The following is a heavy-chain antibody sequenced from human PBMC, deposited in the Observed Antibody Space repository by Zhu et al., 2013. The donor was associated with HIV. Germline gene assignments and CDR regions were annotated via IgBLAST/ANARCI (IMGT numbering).Heavy chain of an antibody. J-gene: IGHJ6*02. CDR2: INPNSGGT. Sequence: QVQLEQSGAEVKEPGASVKVSCKASGYTFSAHYIHWVRQAPGQGLEWVGWINPNSGGTNYAQKFQGRVTMTRDTSISTAYMELSRLRSDDTAVYYCAREFXDWVELGLTGMDVVGPR. CDR3: AREFXDWVELGLTGMDV. D-gene: IGHD1-26*01. CDR1: GYTFSAHY. V-gene: IGHV1-2*02.